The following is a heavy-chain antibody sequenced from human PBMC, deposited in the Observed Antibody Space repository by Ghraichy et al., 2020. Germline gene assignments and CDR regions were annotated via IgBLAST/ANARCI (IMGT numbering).Heavy chain of an antibody. Sequence: GGSLRLSCAASGFTFSSYSMNWVRQAPGKGLEWVSSISSSSSYIYYADSVKGRFTISRDNAKNSLYLQMNSLRAEDTAVYYCARESTGTLRGTTFDYWGQGTLVTVSS. CDR1: GFTFSSYS. CDR3: ARESTGTLRGTTFDY. J-gene: IGHJ4*02. D-gene: IGHD1-14*01. CDR2: ISSSSSYI. V-gene: IGHV3-21*01.